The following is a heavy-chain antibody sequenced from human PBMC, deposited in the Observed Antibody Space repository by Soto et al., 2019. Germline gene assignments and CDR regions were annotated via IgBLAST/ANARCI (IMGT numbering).Heavy chain of an antibody. CDR1: GGSISSGGYS. CDR2: IYHSGST. D-gene: IGHD2-2*01. CDR3: ATYCISTSCYGGNFDY. J-gene: IGHJ4*02. Sequence: SETLSLTCAVSGGSISSGGYSWSWIRQPPGKGLEWIGYIYHSGSTYYNPSLKSRVTISVDRSKNQFSLKLSSVTAGDTAVYFCATYCISTSCYGGNFDYWGKGTLVTVSS. V-gene: IGHV4-30-2*01.